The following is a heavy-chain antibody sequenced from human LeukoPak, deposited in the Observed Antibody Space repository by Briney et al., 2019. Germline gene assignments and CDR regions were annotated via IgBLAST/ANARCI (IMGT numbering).Heavy chain of an antibody. J-gene: IGHJ4*02. D-gene: IGHD6-19*01. Sequence: PGGSLRLSCTASGFTFGDYAMSWVRQAPGKGLEWVGFIRSKAYGGTTEYAASVKGRFTISRDNAKNSLYLQMNSLRAEDTAVYYCARRSGSGWLPYFDYWGQGTLVTVSS. V-gene: IGHV3-49*04. CDR2: IRSKAYGGTT. CDR1: GFTFGDYA. CDR3: ARRSGSGWLPYFDY.